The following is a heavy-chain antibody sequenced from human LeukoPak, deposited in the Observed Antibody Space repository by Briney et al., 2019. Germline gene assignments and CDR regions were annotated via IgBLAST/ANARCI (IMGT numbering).Heavy chain of an antibody. J-gene: IGHJ4*02. CDR1: GFTVSSNY. Sequence: GGSLRLSCAASGFTVSSNYMSWVRQAPGKGLEGVSVIYSGGSTYYADSVKGRFTISRDNSKNTLYLQMNSLRAEDTAVYYCARESLQDQLWLEYWGQGTLVTVSS. CDR3: ARESLQDQLWLEY. V-gene: IGHV3-53*01. D-gene: IGHD5-18*01. CDR2: IYSGGST.